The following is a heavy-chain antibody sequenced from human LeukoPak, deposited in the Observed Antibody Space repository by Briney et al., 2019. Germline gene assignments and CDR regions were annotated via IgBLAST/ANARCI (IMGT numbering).Heavy chain of an antibody. D-gene: IGHD3-10*01. CDR2: IIYRGTT. J-gene: IGHJ5*02. CDR3: AKHDNNPEFGRVLDP. CDR1: GGSITNYF. Sequence: SETLSLTCTVSGGSITNYFWSWIRQPPGKGLEWIGSIIYRGTTSYNPALNSRVTISLGTSTNRFSLKLTSVSAADTAVYYCAKHDNNPEFGRVLDPWGQGTLVTVSS. V-gene: IGHV4-59*08.